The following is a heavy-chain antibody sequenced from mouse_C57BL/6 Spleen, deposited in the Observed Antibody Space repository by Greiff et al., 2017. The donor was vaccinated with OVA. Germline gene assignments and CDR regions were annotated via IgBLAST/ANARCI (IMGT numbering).Heavy chain of an antibody. J-gene: IGHJ4*01. V-gene: IGHV5-12*01. CDR3: ARTSPLDYAMDY. Sequence: EVQVVESGGGLVQPGGSLKLSCAASGFTFSDYYMYWVRQTPEKRLEWVAYISNGGGSTYYPDTVKGRFTISRDNAKNTLYLQMSRLKSEDTAMYYCARTSPLDYAMDYWGQGTSVTVSS. CDR2: ISNGGGST. D-gene: IGHD6-1*01. CDR1: GFTFSDYY.